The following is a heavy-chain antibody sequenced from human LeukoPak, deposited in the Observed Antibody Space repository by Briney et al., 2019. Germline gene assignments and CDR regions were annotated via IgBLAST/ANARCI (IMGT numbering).Heavy chain of an antibody. J-gene: IGHJ1*01. V-gene: IGHV3-30-3*01. Sequence: GGSLRLSCAASGFTFSSYAMHWVRQAPGKGLEWVAVISYDGSNKYYADSVKGRFTISRDNSKNTLYLQMNSLRAEDTAVYYCARAEQQLVRNWGQGTLVTVSS. CDR1: GFTFSSYA. CDR3: ARAEQQLVRN. D-gene: IGHD6-13*01. CDR2: ISYDGSNK.